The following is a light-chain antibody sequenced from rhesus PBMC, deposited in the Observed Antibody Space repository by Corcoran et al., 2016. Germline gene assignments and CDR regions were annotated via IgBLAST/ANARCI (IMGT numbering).Light chain of an antibody. Sequence: DIQMTQSPSSLSASVGDKVTITCHASQGISSYLNWFQQKPGKAPKLLIYEASSLESGVPSRLSGSGSGTDFTLTISSLQPEDFAAYDCLEHNSYPLTFSGGTKVEIK. J-gene: IGKJ4*01. CDR3: LEHNSYPLT. CDR2: EAS. CDR1: QGISSY. V-gene: IGKV1-28*03.